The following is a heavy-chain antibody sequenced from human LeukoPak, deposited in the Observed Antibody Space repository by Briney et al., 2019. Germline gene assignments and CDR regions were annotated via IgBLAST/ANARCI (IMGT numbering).Heavy chain of an antibody. D-gene: IGHD3-16*01. V-gene: IGHV4-39*07. CDR2: IYYSGLT. CDR3: ARDVPGGRNDY. Sequence: SETLSLTCTVSGGSISSSSYYWGWIRQPPGKGLEWIGSIYYSGLTNYSPSLKSRVTISLDTSKNQFSLNINFVTAADTAVYYCARDVPGGRNDYWGQGTLVTVSS. CDR1: GGSISSSSYY. J-gene: IGHJ4*02.